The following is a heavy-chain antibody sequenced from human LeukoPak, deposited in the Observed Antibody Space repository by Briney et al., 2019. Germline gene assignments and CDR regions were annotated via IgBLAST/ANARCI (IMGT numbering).Heavy chain of an antibody. CDR2: IYYSGCT. V-gene: IGHV4-59*08. Sequence: SETLSLTCTVSGGSISSYYWSWIRQPPGKGLEWIGYIYYSGCTNYNPSLKSRVTISVDTSKNQFSLKLSSVTAADTAVYYCARRMYYYDSSGYGGYWLDPWGQGTLVTVSS. CDR3: ARRMYYYDSSGYGGYWLDP. D-gene: IGHD3-22*01. J-gene: IGHJ5*02. CDR1: GGSISSYY.